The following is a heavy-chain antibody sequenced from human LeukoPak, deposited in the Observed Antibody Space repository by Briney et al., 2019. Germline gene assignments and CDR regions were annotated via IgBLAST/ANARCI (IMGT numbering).Heavy chain of an antibody. CDR2: INPNSGGT. D-gene: IGHD3-22*01. CDR1: GYTFTGYY. CDR3: ATNVDYYDSSGGVY. V-gene: IGHV1-2*02. J-gene: IGHJ4*02. Sequence: ASVKVSCKASGYTFTGYYMHWVRQAPGQGLEWMGWINPNSGGTNYAQKFQGRVTITADESTSTAYMELSSLRSEDTAVYYCATNVDYYDSSGGVYWGQGTLVTVSS.